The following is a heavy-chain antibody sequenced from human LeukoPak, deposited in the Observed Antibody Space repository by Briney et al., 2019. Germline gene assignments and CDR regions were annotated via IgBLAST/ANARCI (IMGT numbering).Heavy chain of an antibody. CDR2: IYYSGST. V-gene: IGHV4-39*01. D-gene: IGHD3-3*01. CDR3: ARGRITIFGVVNPPY. Sequence: SETLSLTCTVSGGSISSSSYYWGWIRQPPGKVLEWIGSIYYSGSTYYNPSLKSRVPISVDTSKNQFSLKLSSVTAADTAVYYCARGRITIFGVVNPPYWGQGTLVTVSS. J-gene: IGHJ4*02. CDR1: GGSISSSSYY.